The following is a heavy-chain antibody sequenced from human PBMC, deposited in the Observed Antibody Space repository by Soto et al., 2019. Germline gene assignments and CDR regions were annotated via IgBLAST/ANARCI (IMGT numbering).Heavy chain of an antibody. CDR3: AKDLQLWSLDY. Sequence: GGSLRLSCAASGFTFSSYGMHWVRQAPGKGLEWVAVISYDGSNKYYADSVKGRFTISRDNSKNTLYLQMNSLRAEDTAVYYCAKDLQLWSLDYWGQGTLVTVSS. V-gene: IGHV3-30*18. J-gene: IGHJ4*02. CDR2: ISYDGSNK. CDR1: GFTFSSYG. D-gene: IGHD5-18*01.